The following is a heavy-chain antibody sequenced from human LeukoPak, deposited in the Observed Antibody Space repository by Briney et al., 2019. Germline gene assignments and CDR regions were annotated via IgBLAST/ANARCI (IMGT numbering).Heavy chain of an antibody. V-gene: IGHV1-69*06. CDR3: ARDDILTGYYRTGAFDI. CDR1: GGTFSSYA. Sequence: SVKVSCKASGGTFSSYAISWVRQAPGQGLEWMGGIIPIFGTANYAQKFQGRVTITADKSTSTACMELSSLRSEDTAVYYCARDDILTGYYRTGAFDIWGQGTMVTVSS. CDR2: IIPIFGTA. D-gene: IGHD3-9*01. J-gene: IGHJ3*02.